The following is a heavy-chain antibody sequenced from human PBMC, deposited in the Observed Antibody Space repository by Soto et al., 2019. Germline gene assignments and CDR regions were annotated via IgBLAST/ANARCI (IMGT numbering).Heavy chain of an antibody. V-gene: IGHV3-15*07. CDR1: GFTFSYAY. Sequence: EVQLVESGGGLVKPGGSLRLSCAASGFTFSYAYMNWVRQGPGQGLEWVGRIQSCSDGGTTDLNAPVKGRFTISRDDSKDMLYLQMNDLKTEDTAVYFCSTSTGTYVSKFDYCGQGFLVTVAS. CDR3: STSTGTYVSKFDY. CDR2: IQSCSDGGTT. D-gene: IGHD1-26*01. J-gene: IGHJ4*02.